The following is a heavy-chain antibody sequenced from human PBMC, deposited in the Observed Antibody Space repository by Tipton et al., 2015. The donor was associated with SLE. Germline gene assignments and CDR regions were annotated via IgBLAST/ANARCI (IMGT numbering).Heavy chain of an antibody. CDR1: GDSITSYY. CDR2: VYTSGGT. J-gene: IGHJ4*02. V-gene: IGHV4-59*08. Sequence: TLSLTCSVSGDSITSYYWSWVRPPPGKGLEWIGHVYTSGGTTNNPSLEIRVPISVDTSKNQFSLKLSSVTAADTAVYYCARQDYDILTGYFDYWSQGTLVTVSS. CDR3: ARQDYDILTGYFDY. D-gene: IGHD3-9*01.